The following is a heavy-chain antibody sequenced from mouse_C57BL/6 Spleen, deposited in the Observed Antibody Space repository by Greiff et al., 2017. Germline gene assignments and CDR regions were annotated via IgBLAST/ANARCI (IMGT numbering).Heavy chain of an antibody. J-gene: IGHJ4*01. CDR1: GYTFTDYY. CDR3: ARSPFPRYAMDY. D-gene: IGHD2-14*01. CDR2: INPNNGGT. Sequence: EVQLQQSGPELVKPGASVKISCKASGYTFTDYYMNWVKQSHGKSLEWIGDINPNNGGTSYNQKFKGKATLTVDKSSSTAYMELRSLTSEDSAVYYCARSPFPRYAMDYWGQGTSVTVSS. V-gene: IGHV1-26*01.